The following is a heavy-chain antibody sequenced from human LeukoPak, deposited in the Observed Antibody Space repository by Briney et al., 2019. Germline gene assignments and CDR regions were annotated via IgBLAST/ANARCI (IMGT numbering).Heavy chain of an antibody. V-gene: IGHV3-33*01. CDR2: IWYDGSNK. CDR1: GFTFSSYG. D-gene: IGHD3-22*01. J-gene: IGHJ5*02. CDR3: ARDYYDSSGLARFDP. Sequence: GRSLRLSCAASGFTFSSYGMHWVRQAPGKGLEWVAVIWYDGSNKYYADSVKGRFTISRDNSKNTLYLQMNSLRAKDTAVYYCARDYYDSSGLARFDPWGQGTLVTVSS.